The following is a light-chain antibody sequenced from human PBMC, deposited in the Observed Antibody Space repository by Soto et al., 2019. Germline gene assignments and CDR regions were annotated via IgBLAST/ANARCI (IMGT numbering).Light chain of an antibody. CDR3: QQYNNWPPIT. J-gene: IGKJ5*01. CDR1: HSVRSN. V-gene: IGKV3D-15*01. Sequence: EIVLTQSPGTLSLSPGERATLSWRSRHSVRSNLAWYQQKPGQAPRLLIYDASTRATGIPARFSGSGSGTEFILTISSLQSEDFGVYYCQQYNNWPPITFGQGTRLEI. CDR2: DAS.